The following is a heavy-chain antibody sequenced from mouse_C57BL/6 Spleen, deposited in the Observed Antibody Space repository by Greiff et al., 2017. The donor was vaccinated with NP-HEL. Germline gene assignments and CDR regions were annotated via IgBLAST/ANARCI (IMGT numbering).Heavy chain of an antibody. D-gene: IGHD1-1*02. Sequence: LVESGPELVKPGASVKISCKASGYAFSSSWMNWVKQRPGKGLEWIGRIYPGDGDTNYNGKFKGKATLTADKSSSTAYMQLSSLTSEDSAVYFCARDYLYYFDYWGQGTTLTVSS. V-gene: IGHV1-82*01. CDR1: GYAFSSSW. CDR2: IYPGDGDT. CDR3: ARDYLYYFDY. J-gene: IGHJ2*01.